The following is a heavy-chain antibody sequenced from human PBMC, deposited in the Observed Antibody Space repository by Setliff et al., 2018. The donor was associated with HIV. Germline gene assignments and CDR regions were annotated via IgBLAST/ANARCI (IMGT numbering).Heavy chain of an antibody. V-gene: IGHV3-64*02. CDR1: GFTFGDYA. CDR2: ISSDGDST. CDR3: AVDRTWSESFDH. D-gene: IGHD1-1*01. J-gene: IGHJ4*02. Sequence: GGSLRLSCAATGFTFGDYAIHWVRQAPGKGMEYVSGISSDGDSTYYVDSVKGRFTISRDNGKNTLFLQMNTLRGEDTGIYYCAVDRTWSESFDHWGQGTLVTVSS.